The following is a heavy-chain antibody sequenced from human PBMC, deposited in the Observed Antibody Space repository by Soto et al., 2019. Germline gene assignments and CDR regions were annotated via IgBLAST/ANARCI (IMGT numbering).Heavy chain of an antibody. D-gene: IGHD2-8*01. CDR2: ISGSGGST. Sequence: GGSLRLSCAASGFTFSSYAMSWVRRAPGKGLEWVSAISGSGGSTYYADSVKGRFTISRDNSKNTLYLQMNSLRAEDTAVYYCAQIVLMVYAIWDFDYWGQGTLVTVSS. J-gene: IGHJ4*02. V-gene: IGHV3-23*01. CDR3: AQIVLMVYAIWDFDY. CDR1: GFTFSSYA.